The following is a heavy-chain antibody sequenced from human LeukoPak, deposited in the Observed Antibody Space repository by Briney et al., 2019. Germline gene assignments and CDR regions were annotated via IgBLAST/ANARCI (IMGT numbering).Heavy chain of an antibody. CDR2: IKQDGSEK. Sequence: GGSLRLSCAASGFTFSSYSMNWVRQAPGKGLEWVANIKQDGSEKDYVDSVKGRFTISRDNAKNSLYLQMNSLRAGDTAVYYCARSGYLYFDYWGQGTLVTVSS. D-gene: IGHD3-3*01. CDR3: ARSGYLYFDY. V-gene: IGHV3-7*01. J-gene: IGHJ4*02. CDR1: GFTFSSYS.